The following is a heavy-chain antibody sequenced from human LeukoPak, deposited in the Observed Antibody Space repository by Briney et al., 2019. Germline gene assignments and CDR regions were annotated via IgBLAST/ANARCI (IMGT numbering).Heavy chain of an antibody. J-gene: IGHJ4*02. CDR2: ILYDGTNK. D-gene: IGHD2-2*01. CDR1: GFTFGDYA. CDR3: ARAPPSTN. Sequence: GGSLRLSCTASGFTFGDYAMSWFRQAPGKGLNWVAFILYDGTNKYYADSVKGRFTISRDNSKNTLYLQMNSLRAEDTAVYYCARAPPSTNWGQGTLVTVSS. V-gene: IGHV3-30*14.